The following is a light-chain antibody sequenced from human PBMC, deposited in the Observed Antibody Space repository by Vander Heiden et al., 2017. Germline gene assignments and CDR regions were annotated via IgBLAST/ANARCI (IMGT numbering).Light chain of an antibody. J-gene: IGKJ3*01. CDR3: QQFNSYPL. CDR2: HAF. Sequence: IQFTQSPSSLSAAVVDRVTFTCRASQDISYALAWYQQRPGKPPKLLFYHAFSLYTGLPSRFSGSGSGTDFTLTISSLQPEDFGTYYCQQFNSYPLFGPGTKVDVK. CDR1: QDISYA. V-gene: IGKV1-13*02.